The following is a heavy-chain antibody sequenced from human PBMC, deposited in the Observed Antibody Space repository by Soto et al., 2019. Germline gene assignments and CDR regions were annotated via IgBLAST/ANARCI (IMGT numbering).Heavy chain of an antibody. CDR3: IQSRCGGDCLQAHAPHYYYGMDF. V-gene: IGHV2-5*02. CDR1: GFSLSTSGVG. Sequence: QITLKESGPTLVKPTQTLTLTCTFSGFSLSTSGVGVGWIRQPPGKALEWLALIYWDDDKRYSPSLRSRLTIIKDTSKNPVVLTMTNMDPVDTATYYCIQSRCGGDCLQAHAPHYYYGMDFWGQGTTVTVSS. D-gene: IGHD2-21*02. J-gene: IGHJ6*02. CDR2: IYWDDDK.